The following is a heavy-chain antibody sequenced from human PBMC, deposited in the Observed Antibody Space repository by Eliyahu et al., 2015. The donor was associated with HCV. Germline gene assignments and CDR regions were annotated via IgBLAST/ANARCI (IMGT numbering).Heavy chain of an antibody. CDR1: GFTFSTYW. CDR3: ARVFHYGMDV. J-gene: IGHJ6*02. CDR2: IDSDGGTS. Sequence: EVQLVESGGNLVQPGGSLXLSCAASGFTFSTYWMHWVRQSPGKGLVWVSRIDSDGGTSMYADSVKGRFTISRDNAKNTLYLQMNSLRAEDTAVYYCARVFHYGMDVWGQGTTVTVSS. D-gene: IGHD2-21*01. V-gene: IGHV3-74*03.